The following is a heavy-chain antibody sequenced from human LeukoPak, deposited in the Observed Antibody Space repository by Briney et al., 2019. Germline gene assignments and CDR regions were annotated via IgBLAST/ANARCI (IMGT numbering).Heavy chain of an antibody. CDR1: GFTFSSYW. CDR3: ARGVVAVAGTWYFDY. CDR2: IKQDGSEK. V-gene: IGHV3-7*01. D-gene: IGHD6-19*01. Sequence: PGGSLRLSCAASGFTFSSYWMSWVRQAPGKGLEWGANIKQDGSEKYYVDSVKGRFTISRDNAKNSLYLQMNSLRAEDTAVYYCARGVVAVAGTWYFDYWGQGTLVTVSS. J-gene: IGHJ4*02.